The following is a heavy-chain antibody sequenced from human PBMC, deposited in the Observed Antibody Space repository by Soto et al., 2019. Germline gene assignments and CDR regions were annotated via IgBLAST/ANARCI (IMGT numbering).Heavy chain of an antibody. Sequence: SETLSLTCAVSGGSISSGGYSWSWIRQPPGKGLEWIGYIYHSGSTYYNPSLKSRVTISVDRSKNQFSLKLSSVTAADTAVYYCARVCCTNGVCTYFDYWGQGTLVTVSS. V-gene: IGHV4-30-2*01. CDR1: GGSISSGGYS. J-gene: IGHJ4*02. D-gene: IGHD2-8*01. CDR2: IYHSGST. CDR3: ARVCCTNGVCTYFDY.